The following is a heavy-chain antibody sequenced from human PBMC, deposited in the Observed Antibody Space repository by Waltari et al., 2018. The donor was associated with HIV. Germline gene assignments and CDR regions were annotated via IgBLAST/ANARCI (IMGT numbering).Heavy chain of an antibody. CDR2: IRYDGSNK. Sequence: QVQLVESGGGVVQPGGSLRLSCAASGFTFSSYGMHWVRQAPGKGLGVVAFIRYDGSNKSYADSVKGRFTIARDNSKNTLYLKMNSLGAEDTAVYYGASTYYYDSSGFDYWGQGTLVTVSS. V-gene: IGHV3-30*02. CDR1: GFTFSSYG. CDR3: ASTYYYDSSGFDY. J-gene: IGHJ4*02. D-gene: IGHD3-22*01.